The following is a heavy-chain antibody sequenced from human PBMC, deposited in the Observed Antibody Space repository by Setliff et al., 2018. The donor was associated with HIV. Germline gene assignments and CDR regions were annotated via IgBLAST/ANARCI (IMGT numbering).Heavy chain of an antibody. Sequence: LSLTCTVSGGSISSSSYYWGWIRQPPGKGLEWIGSIYYSGSTYYNPSLKSRVTISVDTSKNQFSLKLSSVTAADTAVYYCASRGYCSGGSCYIYYYYYGMDVWGQGTTVTVSS. CDR2: IYYSGST. D-gene: IGHD2-15*01. CDR1: GGSISSSSYY. CDR3: ASRGYCSGGSCYIYYYYYGMDV. V-gene: IGHV4-39*01. J-gene: IGHJ6*02.